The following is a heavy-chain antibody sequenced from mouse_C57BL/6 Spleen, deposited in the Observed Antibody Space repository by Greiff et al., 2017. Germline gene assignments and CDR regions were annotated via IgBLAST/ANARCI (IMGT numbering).Heavy chain of an antibody. V-gene: IGHV1-18*01. CDR2: INPNNGGT. Sequence: EVQLQQSGPELVKPGASVKIPCKASGYTFTDYNMDWVKQSHGKSLEWIGDINPNNGGTIYNQKFKGKATLTVDKSSSTAYMVLRSLTSEDTAVYYCARKVLKGFYYAMDYWGQGTSVTVSS. CDR1: GYTFTDYN. CDR3: ARKVLKGFYYAMDY. D-gene: IGHD1-3*01. J-gene: IGHJ4*01.